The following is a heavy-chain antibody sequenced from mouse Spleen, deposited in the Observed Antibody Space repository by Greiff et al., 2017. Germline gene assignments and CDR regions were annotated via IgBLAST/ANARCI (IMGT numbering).Heavy chain of an antibody. J-gene: IGHJ4*01. D-gene: IGHD4-1*01. CDR3: ATGSAMDY. CDR2: ISNLAYSI. Sequence: EVKLQESGGGLVKPGGSLKLSCAASGFTFSDYGMAWVRQAPGKGPEWVAFISNLAYSIYYADTVTGRFTISRESAKNTLYLEMSSLRSEDTAMYYCATGSAMDYWGQGTSVTVSS. CDR1: GFTFSDYG. V-gene: IGHV5-15*01.